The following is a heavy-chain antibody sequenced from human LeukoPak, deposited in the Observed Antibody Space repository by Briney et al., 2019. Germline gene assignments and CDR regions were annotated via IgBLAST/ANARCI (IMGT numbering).Heavy chain of an antibody. D-gene: IGHD2-2*01. CDR2: ISAYNGNT. CDR1: GYTFTSYG. CDR3: ARDIVVVPAANTVGWFDP. J-gene: IGHJ5*02. Sequence: ASVKVSCKASGYTFTSYGISWVRQAPGQGLEWMGWISAYNGNTNYAQKLQGRVTMTTDTSTSTAYMEPRSLRSDDTAVYYCARDIVVVPAANTVGWFDPWGQGTLVAVSS. V-gene: IGHV1-18*04.